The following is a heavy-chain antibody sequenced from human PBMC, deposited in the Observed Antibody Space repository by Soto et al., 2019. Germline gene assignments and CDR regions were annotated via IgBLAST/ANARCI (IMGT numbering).Heavy chain of an antibody. J-gene: IGHJ6*02. CDR3: AREIKDVNKSTSISSGFHGMDV. D-gene: IGHD2-2*01. CDR2: ISTSSSFI. Sequence: GGSLRLSCEGSGFTFRSHSMNWVRQAPGRGLEWVASISTSSSFIYYGDSVRGRFIISRDNAKNSLDLQMDSLRVEDTAVYYCAREIKDVNKSTSISSGFHGMDVWGQGITVTVSS. CDR1: GFTFRSHS. V-gene: IGHV3-21*01.